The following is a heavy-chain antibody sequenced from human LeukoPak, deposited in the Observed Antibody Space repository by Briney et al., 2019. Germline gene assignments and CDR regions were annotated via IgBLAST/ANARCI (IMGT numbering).Heavy chain of an antibody. Sequence: GGSLRLSCAVSGXTFSSFSMNWVRQAPGKGLEWVSYISSSSPIYYADSVKGRFTISRDNAKNSLYLQMNSLRDEDTAVYYCARDLISGAYTFDYWGQGTLVTVSS. D-gene: IGHD1-26*01. CDR3: ARDLISGAYTFDY. V-gene: IGHV3-48*02. CDR2: ISSSSPI. J-gene: IGHJ4*02. CDR1: GXTFSSFS.